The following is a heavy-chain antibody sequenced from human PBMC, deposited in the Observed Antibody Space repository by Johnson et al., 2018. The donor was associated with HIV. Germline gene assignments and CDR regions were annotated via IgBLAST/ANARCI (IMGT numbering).Heavy chain of an antibody. Sequence: VQLVESGGSLVLPGGSLRLSCAASGFTFSNYAMSWVRQAPGKGLEWVAVISYDGSNKYYADSVKGRFTISRDNSKNTLYLQMGSLRAEDMAVYYCARDTWNDEGGAFDIWGQGTMVTVSS. CDR1: GFTFSNYA. D-gene: IGHD1-1*01. CDR3: ARDTWNDEGGAFDI. CDR2: ISYDGSNK. V-gene: IGHV3-30*14. J-gene: IGHJ3*02.